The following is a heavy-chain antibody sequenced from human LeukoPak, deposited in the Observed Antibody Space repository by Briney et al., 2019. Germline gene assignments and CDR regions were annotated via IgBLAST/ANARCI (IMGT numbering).Heavy chain of an antibody. J-gene: IGHJ4*02. D-gene: IGHD1-26*01. CDR2: IRDNESDK. CDR3: ARGPRPASSGSYNLNRAPFFDY. CDR1: GFTFSTYG. Sequence: GGSLRLSCAASGFTFSTYGMHWVRQAPGKGLEWVAFIRDNESDKYYADSVKGRFTISRDNSKNTLYLQMNSLRAEDTAVYYCARGPRPASSGSYNLNRAPFFDYWGQGTLVTVSS. V-gene: IGHV3-30*02.